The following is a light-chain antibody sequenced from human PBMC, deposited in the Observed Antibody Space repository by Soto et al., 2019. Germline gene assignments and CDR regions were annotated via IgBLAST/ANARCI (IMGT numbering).Light chain of an antibody. Sequence: EIVMTQSPAILSVSPGETATLSCRASQSVSSKLAWYQQKSGRAPRLLIYDASTRATGIPAGFSGSESGTEFTLTISSLQSEDFAVYYCRQYNKWPFTFGGGTKVEIK. J-gene: IGKJ4*01. CDR3: RQYNKWPFT. CDR1: QSVSSK. CDR2: DAS. V-gene: IGKV3D-15*01.